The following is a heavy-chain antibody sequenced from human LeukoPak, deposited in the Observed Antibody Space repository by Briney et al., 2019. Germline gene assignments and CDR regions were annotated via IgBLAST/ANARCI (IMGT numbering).Heavy chain of an antibody. Sequence: SETLSLTCAVYGGSFSGYYWSWIRQPAGKGLEWIGRINTSGSTNYNPSLKSRVTMSVDTSKNQFSLKLSSVTAADTAVYYCARDWGGPYSSSARTVAFDIWGQGTMVTVSS. V-gene: IGHV4-4*07. CDR2: INTSGST. CDR3: ARDWGGPYSSSARTVAFDI. CDR1: GGSFSGYY. J-gene: IGHJ3*02. D-gene: IGHD6-6*01.